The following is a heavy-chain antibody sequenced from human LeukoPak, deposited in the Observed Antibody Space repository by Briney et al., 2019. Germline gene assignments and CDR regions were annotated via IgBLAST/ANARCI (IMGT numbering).Heavy chain of an antibody. J-gene: IGHJ4*02. V-gene: IGHV3-23*01. CDR2: ISGSGGST. Sequence: GGSLRLSCAASGFTFSNAWMSWVRQAPGKGLEWVSAISGSGGSTYYADSVKGRFTISRDNSKNTLYLQMNSLRAEDTAVYYCAKEGSYGGTNFDYWGQGTLVTVSS. CDR1: GFTFSNAW. CDR3: AKEGSYGGTNFDY. D-gene: IGHD5-18*01.